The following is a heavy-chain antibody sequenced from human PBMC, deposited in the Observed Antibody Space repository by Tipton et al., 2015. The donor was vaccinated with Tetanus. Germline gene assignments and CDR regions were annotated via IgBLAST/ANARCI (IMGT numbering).Heavy chain of an antibody. CDR2: IYPGDSNI. J-gene: IGHJ4*02. CDR3: ARRRTTTAPSYYFDS. V-gene: IGHV5-51*01. Sequence: VQLVQSGAEVKKPGESLKISCKGSGYNFTIYWIGWVRQMPGKGLEWMGIIYPGDSNIRYSPSFQGQVTISVDRSISTAYLQWSSLKASDTAMYYCARRRTTTAPSYYFDSWGQGTLVTVSS. CDR1: GYNFTIYW. D-gene: IGHD4-17*01.